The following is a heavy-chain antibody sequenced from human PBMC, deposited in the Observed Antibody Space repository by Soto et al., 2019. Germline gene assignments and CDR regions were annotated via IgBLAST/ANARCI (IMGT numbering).Heavy chain of an antibody. V-gene: IGHV1-18*01. CDR3: ARDGVDTATGYYYGMDV. CDR2: ISAYNGNT. J-gene: IGHJ6*02. D-gene: IGHD5-18*01. CDR1: GYTFTSYG. Sequence: QVQLVQSGGEEKKPGASVKVSCKASGYTFTSYGISWVRQAPGQGLEWMGWISAYNGNTNYAQKLQGRVTMTTDTSTSTAYMELRSLRSDDTAVYYCARDGVDTATGYYYGMDVWGQGTTVTVSS.